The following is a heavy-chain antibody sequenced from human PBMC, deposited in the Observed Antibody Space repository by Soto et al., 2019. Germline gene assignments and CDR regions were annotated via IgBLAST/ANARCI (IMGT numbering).Heavy chain of an antibody. D-gene: IGHD3-16*01. J-gene: IGHJ5*02. CDR3: VGGWHGFDP. CDR2: TYYSGST. Sequence: WIRQPPGKGLEWIGYTYYSGSTNYNPSLKSRVTISVDTSKNQFSLKLSSVTAADTAVYYCVGGWHGFDPWGQGTLVTVSS. V-gene: IGHV4-59*08.